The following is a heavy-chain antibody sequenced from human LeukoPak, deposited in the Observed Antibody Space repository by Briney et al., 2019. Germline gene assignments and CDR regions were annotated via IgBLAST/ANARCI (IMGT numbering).Heavy chain of an antibody. CDR1: GYTFTSYY. V-gene: IGHV1-46*01. J-gene: IGHJ6*02. D-gene: IGHD3-3*01. CDR2: INPSGGST. CDR3: ARVRLRFLEWPQMDV. Sequence: ASVKVSCKASGYTFTSYYMHWVRQAPGQGLEWMGIINPSGGSTSYARKFQGRVTMTRDTSTSTVYMELSSLRSEDTAVYYCARVRLRFLEWPQMDVWGQGTTVTVSS.